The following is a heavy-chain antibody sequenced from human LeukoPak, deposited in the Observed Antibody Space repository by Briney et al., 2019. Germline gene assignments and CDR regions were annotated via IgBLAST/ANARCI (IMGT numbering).Heavy chain of an antibody. CDR3: ASDIVATSGDF. Sequence: GGSLRLSCAASGFSFSDYYMSWIRQAPGKGLEWVAYITSSGDDIYYADSVKGRFTISRDNAKNALSLQMNSLRVEDTATYYCASDIVATSGDFWGQGTLVSVSS. V-gene: IGHV3-11*01. J-gene: IGHJ4*02. CDR1: GFSFSDYY. CDR2: ITSSGDDI. D-gene: IGHD5-12*01.